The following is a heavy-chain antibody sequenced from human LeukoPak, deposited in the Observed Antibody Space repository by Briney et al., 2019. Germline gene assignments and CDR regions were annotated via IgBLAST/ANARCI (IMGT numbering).Heavy chain of an antibody. J-gene: IGHJ4*02. CDR1: GSSFSSYG. D-gene: IGHD1-26*01. Sequence: GGSLRLSCAASGSSFSSYGMHWVRQAPGKGLEWVAFIRYDGSNKYYADSGKGRFTISRDNSKNTLYLQMNSLRAEDTAVYYCAQIYTAGATTIDYWGQGTLLTVSS. V-gene: IGHV3-30*02. CDR3: AQIYTAGATTIDY. CDR2: IRYDGSNK.